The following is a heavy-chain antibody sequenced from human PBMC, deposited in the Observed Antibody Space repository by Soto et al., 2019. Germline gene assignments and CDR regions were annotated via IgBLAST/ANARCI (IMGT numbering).Heavy chain of an antibody. Sequence: PGGFLRLSCAASGFTFSSYGRHWVRQAPGKGLEWVAVISYDGSNKYYADSVKGRFTISRDNSKNTLYLQMNSLRAEDTAVYYCAKGSRRLQDYWGQGTLVTVSS. CDR2: ISYDGSNK. D-gene: IGHD6-25*01. CDR1: GFTFSSYG. V-gene: IGHV3-30*18. J-gene: IGHJ4*02. CDR3: AKGSRRLQDY.